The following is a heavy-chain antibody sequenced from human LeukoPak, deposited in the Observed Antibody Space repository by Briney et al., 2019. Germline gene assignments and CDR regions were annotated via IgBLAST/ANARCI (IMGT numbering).Heavy chain of an antibody. D-gene: IGHD3-10*01. CDR2: TYYRSKLYN. J-gene: IGHJ6*02. CDR1: GDSVSSNSAA. V-gene: IGHV6-1*01. Sequence: SQTLSLTCALSGDSVSSNSAAWNWIRQSPSRGLEWLGRTYYRSKLYNDYAVSVKSRITINPDTSKNQFSLQLNSVTPEDTAVYYCARDQSYYYGSGSYYHYGMDVWGQGTTVTVSS. CDR3: ARDQSYYYGSGSYYHYGMDV.